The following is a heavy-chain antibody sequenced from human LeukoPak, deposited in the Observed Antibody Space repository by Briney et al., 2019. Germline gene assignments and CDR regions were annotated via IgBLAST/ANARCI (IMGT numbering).Heavy chain of an antibody. D-gene: IGHD3-22*01. CDR1: GYTFTSYG. Sequence: ASVKVSCKASGYTFTSYGISWVRQAPGQGLEWMGWISAYNGNTNYAQKLQGRVTMTTDTSTSTACMELRSQRSDDTAVYYCARDGPPYYYDSSGYIASRPFDYWGQGTLVTVSS. V-gene: IGHV1-18*01. CDR3: ARDGPPYYYDSSGYIASRPFDY. CDR2: ISAYNGNT. J-gene: IGHJ4*02.